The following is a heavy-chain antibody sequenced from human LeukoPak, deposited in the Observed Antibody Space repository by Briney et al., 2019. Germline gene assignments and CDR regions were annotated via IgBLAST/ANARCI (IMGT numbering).Heavy chain of an antibody. Sequence: GGSLRLSCAASGFSFDDYAMHWVRHAPGKGLEWVSLIGWDGGSTYYADSVKGRFTISRDNSKNSLYLQMNSLRAEDTALYYCAKDTDYGDYYYGMDVWGKGTTVTVSS. J-gene: IGHJ6*04. CDR1: GFSFDDYA. D-gene: IGHD4-17*01. CDR3: AKDTDYGDYYYGMDV. V-gene: IGHV3-43D*04. CDR2: IGWDGGST.